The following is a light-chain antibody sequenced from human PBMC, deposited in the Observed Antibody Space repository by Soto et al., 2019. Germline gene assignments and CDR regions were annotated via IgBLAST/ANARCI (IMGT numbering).Light chain of an antibody. V-gene: IGKV1-5*03. CDR3: QQYNTYPWT. J-gene: IGKJ1*01. CDR1: QSINTW. CDR2: KAS. Sequence: DIQMTQSPSTLSASVGDRVTITCRASQSINTWLAWYQQKPGKAPKLLIYKASSLESGVPSRFSGSGSGTEFTLTISSLQTDDFATYYCQQYNTYPWTFGQVTKVEIK.